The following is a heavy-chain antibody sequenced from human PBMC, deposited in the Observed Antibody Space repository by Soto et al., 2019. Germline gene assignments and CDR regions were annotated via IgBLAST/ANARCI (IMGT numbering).Heavy chain of an antibody. D-gene: IGHD6-19*01. CDR1: GFTFSSYA. CDR2: ISGSGGST. V-gene: IGHV3-23*01. Sequence: GGSLRLSCAASGFTFSSYAMSWVRQAPGKGLEWVSAISGSGGSTYYADSVKGRFTISRDNSKNTLYLQMNSLRAEDTAVYYCAKNALYSSGWYRYYYGMDVWGQGTTVTVSS. CDR3: AKNALYSSGWYRYYYGMDV. J-gene: IGHJ6*02.